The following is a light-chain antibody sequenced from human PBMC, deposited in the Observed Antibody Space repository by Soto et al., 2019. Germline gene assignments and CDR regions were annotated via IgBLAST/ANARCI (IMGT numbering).Light chain of an antibody. CDR1: NIGSKS. CDR3: QQYGISPKT. V-gene: IGLV3-21*02. CDR2: GTT. J-gene: IGLJ3*02. Sequence: SYELTQPPSVSVAPGQTARITCGGNNIGSKSVHWYQQKPGQAPVLVVYGTTNRAAGIPDRFSGSGSGTDFTLTISRLEPEDSAVYFCQQYGISPKTFGQGTK.